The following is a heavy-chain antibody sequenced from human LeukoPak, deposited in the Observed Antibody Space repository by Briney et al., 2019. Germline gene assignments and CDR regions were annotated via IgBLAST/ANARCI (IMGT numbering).Heavy chain of an antibody. CDR1: GFTFSRYS. J-gene: IGHJ5*02. CDR3: ARGSTTVTTQLRFDL. Sequence: VGSLRLPCAASGFTFSRYSMNWVRQAPGKGLEWGSAISSSSSYIYYADSVKGRFTISRDNAKNSLYLQMNSLRAEDTAVYYCARGSTTVTTQLRFDLWGQGTLVTVSS. V-gene: IGHV3-21*01. CDR2: ISSSSSYI. D-gene: IGHD4-17*01.